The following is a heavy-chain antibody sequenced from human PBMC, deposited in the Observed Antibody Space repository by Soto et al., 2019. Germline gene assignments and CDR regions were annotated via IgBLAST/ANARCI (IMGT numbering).Heavy chain of an antibody. D-gene: IGHD4-17*01. Sequence: GGSLRLSCAASGFTFSSYGMHWVRQAPGKGLEWVAVIWYDGSNKYYADSVKGRFTISRDNSKNTLYLQMNSLRAEDTAVYYCARDRHGDYRGGYFDYWGQGTLVTVSS. CDR3: ARDRHGDYRGGYFDY. J-gene: IGHJ4*02. CDR2: IWYDGSNK. V-gene: IGHV3-33*01. CDR1: GFTFSSYG.